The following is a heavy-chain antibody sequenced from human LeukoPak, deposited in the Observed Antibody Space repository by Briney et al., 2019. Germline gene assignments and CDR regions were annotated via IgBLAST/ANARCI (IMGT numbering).Heavy chain of an antibody. Sequence: GGSLRLSCAASGFTFSSYEMNWVRQAPGKGLEWVSFISSSGSNIYYADSVKGRFTISRDNAKNSLYLQMNSLRAEDTAVYYCAEPGMTTTGGVWGKGTTVTISS. CDR2: ISSSGSNI. D-gene: IGHD4-17*01. V-gene: IGHV3-48*03. CDR1: GFTFSSYE. CDR3: AEPGMTTTGGV. J-gene: IGHJ6*04.